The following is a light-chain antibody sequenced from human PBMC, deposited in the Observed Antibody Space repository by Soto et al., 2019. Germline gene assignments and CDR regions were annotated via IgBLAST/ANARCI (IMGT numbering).Light chain of an antibody. J-gene: IGLJ1*01. V-gene: IGLV1-44*01. CDR1: SSNIGSNT. CDR2: CNN. Sequence: QSVLTQPPSASGTPGQSVTISCSGSSSNIGSNTVNWYQQLPGTAPKLLIYCNNQRPSGVPDRFSGSKSGTSASLAISGLQSEDEADYYCAAWDDILNGYVFRTGTKLT. CDR3: AAWDDILNGYV.